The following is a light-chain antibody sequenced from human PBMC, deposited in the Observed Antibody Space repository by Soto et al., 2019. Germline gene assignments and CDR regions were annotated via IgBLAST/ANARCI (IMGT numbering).Light chain of an antibody. CDR2: QGY. CDR1: SSDVGKYNL. J-gene: IGLJ1*01. CDR3: CAYAATYTYV. Sequence: QSPVTPPASVSVSPGQAITISYTATSSDVGKYNLVSWYQQHPGKAPKVMILQGYKRPSGVSNRFSGSKFGNTASLTISGLQAEDEAEYYCCAYAATYTYVFGTGTKVTV. V-gene: IGLV2-23*01.